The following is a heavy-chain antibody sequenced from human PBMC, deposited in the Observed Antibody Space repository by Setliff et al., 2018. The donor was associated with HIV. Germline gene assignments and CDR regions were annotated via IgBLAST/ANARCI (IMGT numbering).Heavy chain of an antibody. CDR3: AGQWGPYYMDV. Sequence: LRLSCAGSGSSFSSYSLNWVRQAPGKGLEWVSSISSSSSFIYYADSVKGRFTISREDAKNSLFLQMNSLRAEDTAVYYCAGQWGPYYMDVWGKGTTVTVSS. V-gene: IGHV3-21*01. CDR2: ISSSSSFI. CDR1: GSSFSSYS. D-gene: IGHD3-16*01. J-gene: IGHJ6*03.